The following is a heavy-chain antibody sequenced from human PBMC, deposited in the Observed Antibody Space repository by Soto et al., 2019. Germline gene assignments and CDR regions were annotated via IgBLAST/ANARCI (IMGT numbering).Heavy chain of an antibody. CDR3: ARYRLRGYDSSGFYS. CDR2: VSAYNGNT. D-gene: IGHD3-22*01. Sequence: ASVKVSCKASGYSFINYDISWVRQAPGQGLEWMGWVSAYNGNTNYAQKFQGRVTMTTDTSTSTAYMELRSLRSDDTAVYYCARYRLRGYDSSGFYSWGQGTMVTVSS. CDR1: GYSFINYD. V-gene: IGHV1-18*01. J-gene: IGHJ5*01.